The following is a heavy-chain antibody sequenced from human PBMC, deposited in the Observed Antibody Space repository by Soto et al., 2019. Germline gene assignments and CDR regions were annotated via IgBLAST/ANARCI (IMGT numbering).Heavy chain of an antibody. CDR3: AKPRGYYDSSGYPTPDY. V-gene: IGHV3-48*01. J-gene: IGHJ4*02. CDR2: ISSSSGTI. CDR1: GFTFSGYN. D-gene: IGHD3-22*01. Sequence: GGSLRLSCAASGFTFSGYNMNWVRQAPGKGLEWVSYISSSSGTIYYADTVKGRFTISRDNAKNSLYLQMNSLRAEDTAVYYFAKPRGYYDSSGYPTPDYWGQGTLVTASS.